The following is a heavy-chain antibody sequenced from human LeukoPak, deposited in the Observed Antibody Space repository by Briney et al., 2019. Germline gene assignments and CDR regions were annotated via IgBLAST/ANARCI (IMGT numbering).Heavy chain of an antibody. CDR1: GGSISSSSYY. CDR2: IYYSGST. D-gene: IGHD6-13*01. Sequence: PSETLSLTCTVSGGSISSSSYYWGWIRQPPGKGLEWIGIIYYSGSTYYNPSLKSRVTISVDTSKNQFSLKLSSVTAADTAVYYCARRRIAAAGPSDAFDIWGQGTMVTVSS. J-gene: IGHJ3*02. CDR3: ARRRIAAAGPSDAFDI. V-gene: IGHV4-39*01.